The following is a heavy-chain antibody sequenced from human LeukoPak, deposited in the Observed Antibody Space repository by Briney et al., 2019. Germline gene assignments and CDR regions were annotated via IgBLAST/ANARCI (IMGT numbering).Heavy chain of an antibody. Sequence: GGSLRLSCAASGFTFSSYGMHWVRQAPGKGLEWVAFIRYDGSNKYYADSVKGRFTISRDNSKNTLYLQMNSLRAEDTAVYYCAKEGEQWLTLYYFDYWGQGTLVTVSS. J-gene: IGHJ4*02. CDR3: AKEGEQWLTLYYFDY. D-gene: IGHD6-19*01. CDR2: IRYDGSNK. V-gene: IGHV3-30*02. CDR1: GFTFSSYG.